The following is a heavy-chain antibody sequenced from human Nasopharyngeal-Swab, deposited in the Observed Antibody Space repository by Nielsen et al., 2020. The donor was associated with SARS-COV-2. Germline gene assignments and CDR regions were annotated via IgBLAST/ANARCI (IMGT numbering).Heavy chain of an antibody. CDR2: INHSGST. D-gene: IGHD5-18*01. Sequence: SQTLSLTCAVYGGSFSGYYWSWIRQPPGKGLEWIGEINHSGSTNYNPSLKSRVTISVDTSKNQFSLKLSSVTAADTAVYYCARYQRADTAMVRYYYYGMDVWGQGTTVTVSS. CDR3: ARYQRADTAMVRYYYYGMDV. V-gene: IGHV4-34*01. J-gene: IGHJ6*02. CDR1: GGSFSGYY.